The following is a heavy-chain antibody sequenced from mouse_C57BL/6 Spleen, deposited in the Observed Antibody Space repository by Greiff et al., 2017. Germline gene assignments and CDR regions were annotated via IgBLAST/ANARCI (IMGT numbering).Heavy chain of an antibody. J-gene: IGHJ4*01. CDR1: GYAFTNYL. CDR2: INPGSGVT. CDR3: ALYAMYY. Sequence: QVQLPQSGAELVRPGTSVKVSCKASGYAFTNYLIEWVKQRPGQGLEWIGVINPGSGVTNYNEKFKGKATLTADKSSSTAYMQLSSLTSEDSSVYFCALYAMYYWGHGTSVTVSS. V-gene: IGHV1-54*01.